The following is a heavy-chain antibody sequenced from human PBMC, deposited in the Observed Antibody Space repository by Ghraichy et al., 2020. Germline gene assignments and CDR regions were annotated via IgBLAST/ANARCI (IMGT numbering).Heavy chain of an antibody. V-gene: IGHV1-69*13. CDR3: ARDLLGYCSSTSCYNWFDP. J-gene: IGHJ5*02. CDR2: IIPIFGTA. D-gene: IGHD2-2*01. CDR1: GGTFSSYA. Sequence: SVKVSCKASGGTFSSYAISWVRQAPGQGLEWMGGIIPIFGTANYAQKFQGRVTITADESTSTAYMELSSLRSEDTAVYYCARDLLGYCSSTSCYNWFDPWGQGTLVTVSS.